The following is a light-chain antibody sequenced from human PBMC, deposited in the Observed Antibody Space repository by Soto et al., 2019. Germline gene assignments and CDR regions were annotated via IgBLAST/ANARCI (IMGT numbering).Light chain of an antibody. CDR1: PSVSSTY. J-gene: IGKJ1*01. CDR3: QHYGGSLWT. V-gene: IGKV3-20*01. Sequence: EVVLTQSPGTLSVSPGERATLSCRASPSVSSTYLAWYQQKPGQAPRLLIYGVSSRATGIPDRFSGSGSGTDFTLTISGLEPEDFALFFCQHYGGSLWTFGQGTKVDIK. CDR2: GVS.